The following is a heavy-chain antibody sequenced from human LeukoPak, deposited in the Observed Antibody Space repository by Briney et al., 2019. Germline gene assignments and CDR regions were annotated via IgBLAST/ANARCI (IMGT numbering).Heavy chain of an antibody. D-gene: IGHD6-19*01. CDR3: TRARVVTVPGTADYYFYMDV. Sequence: PGGSLRLSCAASGFTFRTYWMHWVRQAPGKGLVWVSRIFSDGSITSYADSVQGSVKGRFNISRDNAKNTLYLKMNSLRDEDTAVYYCTRARVVTVPGTADYYFYMDVWGRGTTVTVSS. V-gene: IGHV3-74*01. J-gene: IGHJ6*03. CDR1: GFTFRTYW. CDR2: IFSDGSIT.